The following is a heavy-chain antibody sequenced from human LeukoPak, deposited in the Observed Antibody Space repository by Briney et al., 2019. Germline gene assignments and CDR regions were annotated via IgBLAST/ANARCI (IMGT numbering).Heavy chain of an antibody. V-gene: IGHV3-53*01. Sequence: GGSLRLSCAASGFTFSNAWMSWVRQAPGKGLEWVSVIYRAGNTYYADSVKGRFTISRDNSKNTVCLQMNSLRAEDTAVYYCATFSYAGNAGGSVGPWGQGTLVTVSS. CDR3: ATFSYAGNAGGSVGP. J-gene: IGHJ5*02. D-gene: IGHD4-23*01. CDR1: GFTFSNAW. CDR2: IYRAGNT.